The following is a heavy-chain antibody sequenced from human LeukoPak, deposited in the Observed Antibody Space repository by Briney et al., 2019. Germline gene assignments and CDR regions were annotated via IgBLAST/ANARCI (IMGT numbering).Heavy chain of an antibody. Sequence: PSETLSLTCTVSGGSISSYYWSWIRQPPGKGLEWIGYIYYSGSTNYNPSLKSRVTISVDTSGNQFSLKLSSVTAADTAAYYCARHDEIAVFRNGLDVWGQGTTVTVS. D-gene: IGHD6-19*01. V-gene: IGHV4-59*08. CDR1: GGSISSYY. CDR3: ARHDEIAVFRNGLDV. CDR2: IYYSGST. J-gene: IGHJ6*02.